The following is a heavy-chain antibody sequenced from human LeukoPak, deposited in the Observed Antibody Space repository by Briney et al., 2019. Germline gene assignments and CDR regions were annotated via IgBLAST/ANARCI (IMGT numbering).Heavy chain of an antibody. CDR3: ARSEIVVVIKGKDAFDI. Sequence: SGTLSLTCAVSGGSISSSNWWSWVRQPPGKGLEWIGEIYHSGSTNYNPSLKSRVTISVDKSKNQFSLKLSSVTAADTAVYYCARSEIVVVIKGKDAFDIWGQGTMVTVSS. D-gene: IGHD3-22*01. V-gene: IGHV4-4*02. J-gene: IGHJ3*02. CDR2: IYHSGST. CDR1: GGSISSSNW.